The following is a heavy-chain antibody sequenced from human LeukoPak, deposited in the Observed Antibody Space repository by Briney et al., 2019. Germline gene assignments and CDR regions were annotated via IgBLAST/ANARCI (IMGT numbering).Heavy chain of an antibody. CDR2: IKQDGSEK. J-gene: IGHJ4*02. Sequence: GGSLRLSCAASGFTFSSYWMSWVRQAPGKGLKWVANIKQDGSEKYYVDSVKGRFTIPRDNAKHSLYLQMNSLRAEDTAVYYCARYSYGSPLGYWGQGTLVTVSS. CDR3: ARYSYGSPLGY. V-gene: IGHV3-7*05. CDR1: GFTFSSYW. D-gene: IGHD5-18*01.